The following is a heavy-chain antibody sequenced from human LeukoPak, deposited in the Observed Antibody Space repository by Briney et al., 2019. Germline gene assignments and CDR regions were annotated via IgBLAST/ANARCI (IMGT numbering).Heavy chain of an antibody. D-gene: IGHD3/OR15-3a*01. V-gene: IGHV3-66*03. CDR3: ARDRAANQDWVEFDP. Sequence: GGSLRLSCAVSGFRASDYYMSWVRQALGKGLEWVGLIRDSGKAFYAEFARGRFAISRDESENTLYLQMNSLRVEDTAVYFCARDRAANQDWVEFDPWGQGTPVIVSS. J-gene: IGHJ5*02. CDR1: GFRASDYY. CDR2: IRDSGKA.